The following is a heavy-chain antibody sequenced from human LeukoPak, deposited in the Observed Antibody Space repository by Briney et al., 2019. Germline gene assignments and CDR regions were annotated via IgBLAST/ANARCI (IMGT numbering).Heavy chain of an antibody. CDR2: IKQDGSEK. D-gene: IGHD6-19*01. J-gene: IGHJ4*02. CDR3: ARGPAAGNLLGY. CDR1: GFTFSSYW. V-gene: IGHV3-7*01. Sequence: GGSLRLSCAASGFTFSSYWMSWVRQAPGKGLEWVANIKQDGSEKYYVDSVKGRFTISRDNAKNSLFLQMNSLRAEDTAMYYCARGPAAGNLLGYWGQGTLVTVSS.